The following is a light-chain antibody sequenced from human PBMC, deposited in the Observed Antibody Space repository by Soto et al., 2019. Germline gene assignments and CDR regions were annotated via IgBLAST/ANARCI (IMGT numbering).Light chain of an antibody. J-gene: IGLJ1*01. V-gene: IGLV2-14*01. Sequence: QSVLTQPPSVSGTPGQRVTISCSGSSSDVGGYNYVSWYQQLPGKAPKLLISEVSNRPSGVSHRFSGSKSGNTASLTISGLQAEDEADYYCSSYRTGGPLVFGTGTQLTVL. CDR3: SSYRTGGPLV. CDR1: SSDVGGYNY. CDR2: EVS.